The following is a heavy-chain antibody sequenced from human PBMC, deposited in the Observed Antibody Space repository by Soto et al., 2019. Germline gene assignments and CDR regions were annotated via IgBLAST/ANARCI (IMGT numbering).Heavy chain of an antibody. D-gene: IGHD3-10*01. CDR2: FRSSGDDGTT. J-gene: IGHJ4*02. CDR1: GFTFSSYS. CDR3: AKKVNSGPGSQYFDY. V-gene: IGHV3-23*01. Sequence: HPGGSLRLSCVDSGFTFSSYSMSWVRQAPGKGLEWVSGFRSSGDDGTTYYADSVKGRFTISRDNSKNTLFLQMNSLRAEDTAIYYCAKKVNSGPGSQYFDYWGQGTLVTVS.